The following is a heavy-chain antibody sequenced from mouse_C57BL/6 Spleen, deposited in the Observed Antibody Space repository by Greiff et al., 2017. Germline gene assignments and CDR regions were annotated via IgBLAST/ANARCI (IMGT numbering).Heavy chain of an antibody. Sequence: QVQLQQSGAELVRPGTSVKMSCKASGYTFTNYWIGWAKQRPGHGLEWIGDIYPGGGYTNYNEKFKGKATLTADKSSSTAYMQFNGLTSEDSAIYYCARGDSNQGYFDYWGQGTTLTVSS. CDR2: IYPGGGYT. V-gene: IGHV1-63*01. CDR1: GYTFTNYW. CDR3: ARGDSNQGYFDY. D-gene: IGHD2-5*01. J-gene: IGHJ2*01.